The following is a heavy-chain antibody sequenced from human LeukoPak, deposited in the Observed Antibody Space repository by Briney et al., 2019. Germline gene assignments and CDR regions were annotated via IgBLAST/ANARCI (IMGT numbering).Heavy chain of an antibody. CDR3: ARGNWFDP. CDR1: GGSISSYY. CDR2: FYNTGSN. J-gene: IGHJ5*02. V-gene: IGHV4-59*01. Sequence: PSETLSLTCTISGGSISSYYWNWIRQTPGKGLEWIGCFYNTGSNDYNPSLKSRVTILADTSTNQFSLKLSPVTAADTAFSYCARGNWFDPWGQGTLVTVSS.